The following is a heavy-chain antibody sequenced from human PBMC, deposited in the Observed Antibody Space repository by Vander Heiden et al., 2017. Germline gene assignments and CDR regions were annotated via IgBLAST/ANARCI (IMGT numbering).Heavy chain of an antibody. J-gene: IGHJ6*02. D-gene: IGHD2-8*01. Sequence: QVQLVESGGGVVQPGRSLRLSCAASGFTFSSYGMHWVRQAPGKGLEWVAVIWYDGSNKYYADSVKGRFTISRDNSKNTLYRQMNSRRAEDTAVYYCARDAYCTNGVCEADGMDVWGQGTTVTVSS. CDR2: IWYDGSNK. CDR1: GFTFSSYG. V-gene: IGHV3-33*01. CDR3: ARDAYCTNGVCEADGMDV.